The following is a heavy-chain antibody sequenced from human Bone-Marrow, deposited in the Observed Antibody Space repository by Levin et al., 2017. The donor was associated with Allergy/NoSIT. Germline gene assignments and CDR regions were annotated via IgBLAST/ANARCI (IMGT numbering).Heavy chain of an antibody. Sequence: GESLKISCAASGFTFSDYYMSWIRQAPGKGLEWVSYISSSGSTIYYADSVKGRFTISRDNAKNSLYLQMNSLRAEDTAVYYCARPPIVGATGPYYYGMDVWGQGTTVTVSS. J-gene: IGHJ6*02. CDR1: GFTFSDYY. D-gene: IGHD1-26*01. CDR2: ISSSGSTI. V-gene: IGHV3-11*01. CDR3: ARPPIVGATGPYYYGMDV.